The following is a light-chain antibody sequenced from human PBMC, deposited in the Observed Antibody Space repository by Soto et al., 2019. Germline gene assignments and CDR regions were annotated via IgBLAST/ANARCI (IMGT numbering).Light chain of an antibody. CDR3: QHYGRSIWT. V-gene: IGKV3-20*01. CDR2: AAS. J-gene: IGKJ1*01. CDR1: EIVSSTF. Sequence: EIVLTQSPGTLSLSPGERDTLSCRASEIVSSTFLAWYQQKPGQAPRLLIYAASNRATGIPDRFSGSGSGTDFTLAISRLEPEDFAVYYCQHYGRSIWTLGQGTRVEI.